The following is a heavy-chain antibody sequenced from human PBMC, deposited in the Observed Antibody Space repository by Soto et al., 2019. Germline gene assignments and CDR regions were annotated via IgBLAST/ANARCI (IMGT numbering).Heavy chain of an antibody. CDR3: ARVRGDAFDI. CDR1: GFTVSSNY. J-gene: IGHJ3*02. CDR2: IYSGGST. D-gene: IGHD1-26*01. V-gene: IGHV3-53*01. Sequence: PLGVLRLSCAASGFTVSSNYMSWVRQAPGKGLEWVSVIYSGGSTYYADSVKGRFTISRDNSKNTLYLQMNSLRAEDTAVYYCARVRGDAFDIWGQGTMVTVSS.